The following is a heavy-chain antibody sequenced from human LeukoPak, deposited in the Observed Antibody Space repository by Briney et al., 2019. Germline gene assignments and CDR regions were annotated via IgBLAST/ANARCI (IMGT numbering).Heavy chain of an antibody. J-gene: IGHJ2*01. V-gene: IGHV3-21*01. CDR2: ITSSSTYI. CDR3: ARVVTWYFDL. CDR1: GFTFSSYS. D-gene: IGHD5-18*01. Sequence: GGSLRLSCAASGFTFSSYSINWVRQAPGKGLEWVSSITSSSTYIYYADSVRGRSTISRDNAKNSLYLQMNSLRAEDTAVYYCARVVTWYFDLWGRGTLVTVSS.